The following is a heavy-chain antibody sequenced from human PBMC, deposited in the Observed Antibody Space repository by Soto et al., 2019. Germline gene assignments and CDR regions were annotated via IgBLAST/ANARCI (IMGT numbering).Heavy chain of an antibody. J-gene: IGHJ4*02. D-gene: IGHD2-15*01. CDR1: GVSITSYK. V-gene: IGHV4-59*01. CDR3: AREWSAFDY. CDR2: MYSSGSS. Sequence: SETLSLTCTVSGVSITSYKWNWIRQSPGKGLEWIAYMYSSGSSSYNPSLKSRVTISVDTSRNQYSLQLNSATAADTAVYYCAREWSAFDYWGQGILVTVSS.